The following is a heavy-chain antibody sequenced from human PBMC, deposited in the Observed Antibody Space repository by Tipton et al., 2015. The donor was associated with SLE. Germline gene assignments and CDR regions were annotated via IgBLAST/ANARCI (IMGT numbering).Heavy chain of an antibody. J-gene: IGHJ5*02. CDR3: ARDAHDYGGANWFDP. V-gene: IGHV3-64*01. CDR2: ISSNGGST. Sequence: SLRLSCAASGFTFSSYAMHWVRQAPGKGLEYVSAISSNGGSTYYANFVKGRFTISRDNSKNTLYLQMVSLRPEDMAVYYCARDAHDYGGANWFDPWGQGTLVTVSS. CDR1: GFTFSSYA. D-gene: IGHD4-23*01.